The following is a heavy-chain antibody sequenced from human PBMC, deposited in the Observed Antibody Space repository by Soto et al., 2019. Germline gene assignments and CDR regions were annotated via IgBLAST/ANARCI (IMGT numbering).Heavy chain of an antibody. CDR3: AMGGDYYDSSGYPQGFDY. CDR1: GGSFSGYY. J-gene: IGHJ4*02. D-gene: IGHD3-22*01. V-gene: IGHV4-34*01. CDR2: INHSGST. Sequence: SETLSLTCAVYGGSFSGYYWSWIRQPPGKGLEWIGEINHSGSTNYNPSLKSRVTISVDTSKNQFSLKLSSVTAADTAVYYCAMGGDYYDSSGYPQGFDYWGQGTLVTVSS.